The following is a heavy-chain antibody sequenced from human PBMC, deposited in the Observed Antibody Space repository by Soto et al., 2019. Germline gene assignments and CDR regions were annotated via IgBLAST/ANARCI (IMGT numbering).Heavy chain of an antibody. CDR2: IYYSGST. J-gene: IGHJ5*02. CDR1: GGSISSSSYY. D-gene: IGHD1-20*01. CDR3: AREGVTEISPTTRTSWFHP. V-gene: IGHV4-61*01. Sequence: PSETLSLTCTVSGGSISSSSYYWSWIRQPPGKGLEWIGYIYYSGSTNYNPSLKSRVTISVDTSKNQFSLKLSSVTAADTAVYYCAREGVTEISPTTRTSWFHPWCQGPLVTVPS.